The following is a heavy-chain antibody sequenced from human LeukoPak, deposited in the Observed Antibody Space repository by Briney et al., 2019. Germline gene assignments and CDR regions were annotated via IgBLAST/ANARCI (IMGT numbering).Heavy chain of an antibody. D-gene: IGHD2-2*01. Sequence: ASVKVSCKVSGYTLTELSMHWVRQAPGKGLEWMGGFDPEDDETSYAQKFHGRVTMTEDTSTDTVYMELSSLRSEDTAVFYCATGTKHCSGTNCYPHFAHWGQGSLVTVSS. J-gene: IGHJ4*02. CDR3: ATGTKHCSGTNCYPHFAH. CDR2: FDPEDDET. CDR1: GYTLTELS. V-gene: IGHV1-24*01.